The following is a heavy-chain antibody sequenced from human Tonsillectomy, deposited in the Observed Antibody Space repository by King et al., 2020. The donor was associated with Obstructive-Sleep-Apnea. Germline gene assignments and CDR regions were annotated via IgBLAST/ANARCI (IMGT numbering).Heavy chain of an antibody. CDR2: FDPEDDET. V-gene: IGHV1-24*01. CDR1: GYTLRELS. D-gene: IGHD3-22*01. J-gene: IGHJ4*02. CDR3: ATSKPMIVAVMVY. Sequence: QLVQSGAEVKKPGASVKVSCKVSGYTLRELSMHWVRQAPGKGLEWMGGFDPEDDETIYAQKFQGRVTMTEDTSKDTAYMELSSLRSDDTAVYYCATSKPMIVAVMVYWGQGTLVTVSS.